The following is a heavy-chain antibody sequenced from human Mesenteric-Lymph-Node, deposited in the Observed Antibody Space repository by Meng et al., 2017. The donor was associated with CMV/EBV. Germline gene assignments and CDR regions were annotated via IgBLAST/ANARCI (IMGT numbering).Heavy chain of an antibody. CDR3: ARAVIQSPLGIYFQH. J-gene: IGHJ1*01. V-gene: IGHV4-59*01. Sequence: SETLSLTCTVSGGSISLYYWSWIRQPPGKVLEWIGYIYYSGSTNYNPPLKSRVTISVDTSKNQFSLKLSSVTAADTPVFYCARAVIQSPLGIYFQHWGQGTLVTVSS. D-gene: IGHD2-21*01. CDR2: IYYSGST. CDR1: GGSISLYY.